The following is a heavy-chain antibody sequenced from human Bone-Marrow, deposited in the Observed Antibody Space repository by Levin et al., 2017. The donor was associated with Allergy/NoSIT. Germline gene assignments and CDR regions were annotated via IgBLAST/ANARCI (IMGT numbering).Heavy chain of an antibody. V-gene: IGHV4-59*01. J-gene: IGHJ4*02. D-gene: IGHD1-26*01. Sequence: SQTLSLTCTVSGVSISSSYWSWIRQPPGKGLEWIGYIYNSGSAKYNPSLKSRVTISVDMSKNQFSLKLSSVTAADTAVYYCARDRGGATTIDYWGQGTLVTVSS. CDR3: ARDRGGATTIDY. CDR1: GVSISSSY. CDR2: IYNSGSA.